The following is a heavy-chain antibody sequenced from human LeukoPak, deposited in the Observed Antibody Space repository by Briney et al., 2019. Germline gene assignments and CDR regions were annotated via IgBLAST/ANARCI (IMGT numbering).Heavy chain of an antibody. CDR2: VAYSGSA. Sequence: SETLSLTCSVSGGSLNYYYWSWIRPPAGKGLEWIGRVAYSGSANYNPSLWSRATMSVDKTKNQFSLTPTAVTAADTAVYYCAREGRTGDYEGYWGPGILVTVSS. V-gene: IGHV4-4*07. J-gene: IGHJ4*02. CDR3: AREGRTGDYEGY. CDR1: GGSLNYYY. D-gene: IGHD4-17*01.